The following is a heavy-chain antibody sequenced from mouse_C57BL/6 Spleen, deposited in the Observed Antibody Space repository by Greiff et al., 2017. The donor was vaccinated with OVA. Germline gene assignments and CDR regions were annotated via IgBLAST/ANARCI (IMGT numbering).Heavy chain of an antibody. Sequence: VKLQQPGAELVKPGASVKLSCKASGYTFTSYWMQWVKQRPGQGLEWIGEIDPSDSYTNYNQKFKGKATLTVDTSSSTAYMQLSSLTSEDSAVYYCAKSHYGSSYGFAYWGQGTLVTVSA. CDR2: IDPSDSYT. J-gene: IGHJ3*01. D-gene: IGHD1-1*01. CDR1: GYTFTSYW. CDR3: AKSHYGSSYGFAY. V-gene: IGHV1-50*01.